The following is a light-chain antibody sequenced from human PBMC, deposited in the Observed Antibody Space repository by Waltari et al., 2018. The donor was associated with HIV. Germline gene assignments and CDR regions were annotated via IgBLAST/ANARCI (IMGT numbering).Light chain of an antibody. J-gene: IGLJ1*01. V-gene: IGLV2-14*03. CDR3: SSYTSSSTPYV. CDR2: DVS. Sequence: GKAPKLMIYDVSNRPSGVSNRFSGSKSGNTASLTISGLQAEDEADYYCSSYTSSSTPYVFGTGTKVTVL.